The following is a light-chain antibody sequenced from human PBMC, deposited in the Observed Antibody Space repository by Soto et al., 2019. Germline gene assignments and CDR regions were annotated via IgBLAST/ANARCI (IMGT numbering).Light chain of an antibody. V-gene: IGLV2-11*01. CDR3: CSYAGSYTFYV. Sequence: QSVLTQPRSVSGSPGQSVTISCTGTSSDVGYYNYVSWYQQHPGTAPKLMIYDASMRPSGVPDRFSGSKSGNTASLTISGLQAEDEADYYCCSYAGSYTFYVFGTGTRSPS. J-gene: IGLJ1*01. CDR2: DAS. CDR1: SSDVGYYNY.